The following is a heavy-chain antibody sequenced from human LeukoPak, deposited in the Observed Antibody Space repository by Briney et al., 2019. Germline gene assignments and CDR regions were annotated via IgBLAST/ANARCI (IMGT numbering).Heavy chain of an antibody. D-gene: IGHD3-9*01. CDR2: IFYTGST. CDR3: ARDGAVDILTGYGAFDI. J-gene: IGHJ3*02. CDR1: GGSISSYY. Sequence: KPSETLSLTCTVSGGSISSYYWSWIRQPPGKGLEWIGYIFYTGSTNYNPSLKSRVTISVDTSKNQFSLKLNSVSAADTAVYYCARDGAVDILTGYGAFDIWGQGTMVTVSS. V-gene: IGHV4-59*01.